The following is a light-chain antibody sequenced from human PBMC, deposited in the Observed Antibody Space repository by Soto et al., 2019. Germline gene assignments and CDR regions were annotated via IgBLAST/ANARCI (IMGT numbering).Light chain of an antibody. CDR1: QNITIY. Sequence: DIQMTQFPSSLSASVGDRVTITCRASQNITIYLNWYQQKPNKAPNLLIHAATSLVSGVPARFSGSGSGTEFTLIISSLQPEDFATYYCQQSYSSSSYTFGQGTKLEI. CDR3: QQSYSSSSYT. V-gene: IGKV1-39*01. J-gene: IGKJ2*01. CDR2: AAT.